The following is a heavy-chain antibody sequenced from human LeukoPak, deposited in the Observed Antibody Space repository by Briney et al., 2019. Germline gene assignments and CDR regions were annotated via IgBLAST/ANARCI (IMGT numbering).Heavy chain of an antibody. Sequence: QPGGSLRLSCAASGFTFSSYEMNWVRQAPGKGLEWVSYISSSGSTIYYADSVKGRFTISRDNSKNTLYLQMNSLRAEDTAVYYCARDVRVATIHYYYYMDVWGKGTTVTISS. CDR2: ISSSGSTI. V-gene: IGHV3-48*03. D-gene: IGHD5-12*01. J-gene: IGHJ6*03. CDR1: GFTFSSYE. CDR3: ARDVRVATIHYYYYMDV.